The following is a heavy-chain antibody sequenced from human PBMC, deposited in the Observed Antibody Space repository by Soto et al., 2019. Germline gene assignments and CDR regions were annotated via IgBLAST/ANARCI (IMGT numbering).Heavy chain of an antibody. CDR3: ARGEEVARWSSDF. Sequence: EVQVVEAGGGLVQPGGSLRLSCAASGFTFSNYWMHWVRQSPGKGLLWVSRIDSHGSGTSYADSVKGRFTISRDNANNMLYLQMSRLRADDTAIYYCARGEEVARWSSDFWGQGTLVTVSS. V-gene: IGHV3-74*01. CDR2: IDSHGSGT. D-gene: IGHD2-15*01. CDR1: GFTFSNYW. J-gene: IGHJ4*02.